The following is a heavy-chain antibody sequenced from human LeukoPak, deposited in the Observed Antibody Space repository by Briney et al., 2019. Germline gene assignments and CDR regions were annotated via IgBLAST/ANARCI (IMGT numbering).Heavy chain of an antibody. Sequence: YPGGSLRLSCATSGFTFTSYWMHWVRQVAGKGLVWLARVDHGGSGTNYADSVKGRFTISRDNAKSTVYLQMNSLRVEDTAVYYCITDLGWGQGTLVTVSS. J-gene: IGHJ4*02. CDR1: GFTFTSYW. CDR2: VDHGGSGT. V-gene: IGHV3-74*01. CDR3: ITDLG. D-gene: IGHD1-14*01.